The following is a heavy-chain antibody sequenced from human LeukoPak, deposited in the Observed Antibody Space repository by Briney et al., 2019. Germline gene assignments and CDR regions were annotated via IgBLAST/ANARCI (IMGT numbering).Heavy chain of an antibody. V-gene: IGHV1-2*02. J-gene: IGHJ3*02. CDR2: INPNSGGT. Sequence: ASVKVSCKASGYTFTGYYMHWVRQAPGQGVEWMGWINPNSGGTNYAQKFQGRVTMTRDTSISTAYLQCGSLKASDTAMYYCARGRGRQATDAFDIWGQGTMVTVSS. CDR1: GYTFTGYY. D-gene: IGHD3-16*01. CDR3: ARGRGRQATDAFDI.